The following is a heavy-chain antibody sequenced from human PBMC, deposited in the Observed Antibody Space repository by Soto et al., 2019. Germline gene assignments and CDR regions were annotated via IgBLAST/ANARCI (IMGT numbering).Heavy chain of an antibody. CDR2: IYYSGNT. V-gene: IGHV4-31*03. CDR3: ARGQVVAAQH. J-gene: IGHJ4*02. Sequence: PSETLSLTCTVSGGSISSGGYYWSWIRQHPGKGLEWIGYIYYSGNTYYNPSLKSRVTISVDTSKNQFSLKLSSVTAADTAVYYCARGQVVAAQHWGQGTLVTVSS. D-gene: IGHD2-15*01. CDR1: GGSISSGGYY.